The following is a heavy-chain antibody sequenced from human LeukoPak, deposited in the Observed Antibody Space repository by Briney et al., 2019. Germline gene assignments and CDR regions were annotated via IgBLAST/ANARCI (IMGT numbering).Heavy chain of an antibody. V-gene: IGHV1-69*13. Sequence: ASVTVSCKASGGTFSSYAISWVRQAPGQGLEWMGGIIPIFGAANYAQKFQGRVTITADESTSTAYMELSSLRSEDTAVYYCARDRRGGYSSSWYWDYWGQGTLVTVSS. J-gene: IGHJ4*02. CDR2: IIPIFGAA. CDR1: GGTFSSYA. D-gene: IGHD6-13*01. CDR3: ARDRRGGYSSSWYWDY.